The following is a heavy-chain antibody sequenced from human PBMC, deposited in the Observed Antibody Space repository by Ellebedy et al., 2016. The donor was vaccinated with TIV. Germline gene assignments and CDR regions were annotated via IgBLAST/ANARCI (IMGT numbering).Heavy chain of an antibody. Sequence: GGSLRLSCAASGFTFSSYWMSWVRQAPGKGLEWVSSISSSSSYIYYADSVKGRFTISRDNAKNSLYLQMNSLRAEDTAVYYCARVGDYGDYTGDFDYWGQGTLVTVSS. V-gene: IGHV3-21*01. CDR1: GFTFSSYW. CDR2: ISSSSSYI. D-gene: IGHD4-17*01. J-gene: IGHJ4*02. CDR3: ARVGDYGDYTGDFDY.